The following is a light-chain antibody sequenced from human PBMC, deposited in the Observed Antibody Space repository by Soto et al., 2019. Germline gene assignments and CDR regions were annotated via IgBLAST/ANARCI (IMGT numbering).Light chain of an antibody. J-gene: IGKJ1*01. V-gene: IGKV1-39*01. CDR2: AAS. Sequence: IQMTQSPSSLSASVGDRVTITCRASQSISNYLNWYQQKLGKAPKLLIYAASTLQSGVPSRFSGSGSGTDFTLTISSLQPEDFATYYCQQSYRTPRTFGQGTKVDI. CDR3: QQSYRTPRT. CDR1: QSISNY.